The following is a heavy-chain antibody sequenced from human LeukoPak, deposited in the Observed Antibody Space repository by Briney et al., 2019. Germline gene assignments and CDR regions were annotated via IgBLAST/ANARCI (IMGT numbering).Heavy chain of an antibody. Sequence: ASVRVSCKASGYTFTMYYIHWVRQAPGQGLEWMGWISAYNGNTNYAQKLQGRVTMTTDTSTSTAYMELRSLRSDDTAVYYCARGDYYDSSGYFDYWGQGTLVTVSS. CDR1: GYTFTMYY. V-gene: IGHV1-18*04. J-gene: IGHJ4*02. CDR3: ARGDYYDSSGYFDY. D-gene: IGHD3-22*01. CDR2: ISAYNGNT.